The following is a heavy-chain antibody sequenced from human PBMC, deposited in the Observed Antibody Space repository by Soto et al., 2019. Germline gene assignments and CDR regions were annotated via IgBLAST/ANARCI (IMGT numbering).Heavy chain of an antibody. CDR2: IYYSGST. Sequence: SETMSLTSTVSGGSISSSSYYWAWIRQPPGKGLEWIGSIYYSGSTYYNPSLKSRVTISVDTSKNQLYLKLSSVTAADTAVYYCARPQTELAFNPWGQGSLVTVST. D-gene: IGHD1-7*01. V-gene: IGHV4-39*01. J-gene: IGHJ5*02. CDR3: ARPQTELAFNP. CDR1: GGSISSSSYY.